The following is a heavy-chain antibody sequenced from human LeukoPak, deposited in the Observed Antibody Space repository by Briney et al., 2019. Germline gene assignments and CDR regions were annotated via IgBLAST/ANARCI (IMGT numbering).Heavy chain of an antibody. CDR3: ARHGIGDPYYYDSPQPSANWFDP. V-gene: IGHV5-51*01. CDR1: GYSFTSYW. D-gene: IGHD3-22*01. J-gene: IGHJ5*02. CDR2: IYPGDSDT. Sequence: GESLKISCKGSGYSFTSYWIGWVRQMPGKGLEWMGIIYPGDSDTRYSPSFQGQVTISADKSISTAYLQWSSLKASDTAMYYCARHGIGDPYYYDSPQPSANWFDPWGQGTLVTVSS.